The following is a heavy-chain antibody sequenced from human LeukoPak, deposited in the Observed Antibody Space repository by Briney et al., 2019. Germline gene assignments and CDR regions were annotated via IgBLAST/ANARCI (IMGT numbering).Heavy chain of an antibody. CDR3: AREGYYGSGSPPSLYFDY. J-gene: IGHJ4*02. V-gene: IGHV3-30-3*01. CDR2: TSSDLNVK. CDR1: GFTLRNYV. Sequence: GGSLGLSCAASGFTLRNYVIHWVRQAPGKGLEWVAVTSSDLNVKLYADSVKGRFTISRDNSRSTLYLQMNSLRPEDTAIYYCAREGYYGSGSPPSLYFDYWGQGTLVTVSS. D-gene: IGHD3-10*01.